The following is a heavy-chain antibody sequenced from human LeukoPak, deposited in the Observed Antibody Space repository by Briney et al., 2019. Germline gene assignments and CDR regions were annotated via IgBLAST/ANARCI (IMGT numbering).Heavy chain of an antibody. CDR3: ARNLGYGWFDP. D-gene: IGHD5-18*01. CDR1: GFTFSSYW. Sequence: GGSLRLSCAASGFTFSSYWMSWVRQAPGRGLECVASINDDGGEKYYMDSMKGRFTISRDNAKNSVYLQMNSVRAEDTAVYYCARNLGYGWFDPWGQGTLVTVSS. CDR2: INDDGGEK. V-gene: IGHV3-7*01. J-gene: IGHJ5*02.